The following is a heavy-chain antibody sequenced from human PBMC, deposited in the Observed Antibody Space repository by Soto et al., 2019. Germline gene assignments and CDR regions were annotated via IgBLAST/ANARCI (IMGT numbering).Heavy chain of an antibody. J-gene: IGHJ4*02. CDR3: ARDPSHSYYTLFYYFDY. D-gene: IGHD1-26*01. CDR2: ISGSGSNT. Sequence: GGSLRLSCAASGFTFSTYAMSWVRQVPGKGLEWVSAISGSGSNTYYADSVKGRFTISRDDSKSTLYLQMNSLRAEDTAVYYCARDPSHSYYTLFYYFDYWGQGTLVTVSS. V-gene: IGHV3-23*01. CDR1: GFTFSTYA.